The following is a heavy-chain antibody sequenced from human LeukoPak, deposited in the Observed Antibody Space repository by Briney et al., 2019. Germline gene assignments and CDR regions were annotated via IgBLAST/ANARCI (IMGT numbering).Heavy chain of an antibody. CDR3: ARVRWGYYDSSGFDY. V-gene: IGHV3-74*01. Sequence: GGSLRLSCAASGFTFSSYWMHWVRQAPGKGLVWVSRINSDGSSTSYADSVKGRFTISRDNAKNTLYLQMNSLRAEDTAVYYCARVRWGYYDSSGFDYWGQGTLVTVSS. J-gene: IGHJ4*02. CDR1: GFTFSSYW. D-gene: IGHD3-22*01. CDR2: INSDGSST.